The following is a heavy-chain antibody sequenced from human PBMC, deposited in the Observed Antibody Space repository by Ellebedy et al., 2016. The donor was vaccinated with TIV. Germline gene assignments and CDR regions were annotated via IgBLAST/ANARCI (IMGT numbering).Heavy chain of an antibody. Sequence: SETLSLTCTVSGGSVSSGAYYWSWIRQPPGKGLEWVGYIYYSGSTNYNPSLKSRVTMSVDTSKNQSSLTVTSVTSADTAVYFCATLDWDRYYFDPWGQGALVTVSS. CDR2: IYYSGST. CDR3: ATLDWDRYYFDP. D-gene: IGHD3-3*01. V-gene: IGHV4-61*08. J-gene: IGHJ4*02. CDR1: GGSVSSGAYY.